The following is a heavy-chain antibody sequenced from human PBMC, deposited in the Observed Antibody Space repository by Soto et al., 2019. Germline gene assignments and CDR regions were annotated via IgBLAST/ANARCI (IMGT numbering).Heavy chain of an antibody. D-gene: IGHD3-10*01. Sequence: ASETLSLTCTVSGGSISSYYWSWIRQPPGKGLEWIGYIYYSGSTNYNPSLKSRVTISVDTSKNQFSLKLSSVTAADTAVYYCARGTERFGELFGMDVWGQGTTVTVSS. V-gene: IGHV4-59*01. CDR1: GGSISSYY. CDR3: ARGTERFGELFGMDV. J-gene: IGHJ6*02. CDR2: IYYSGST.